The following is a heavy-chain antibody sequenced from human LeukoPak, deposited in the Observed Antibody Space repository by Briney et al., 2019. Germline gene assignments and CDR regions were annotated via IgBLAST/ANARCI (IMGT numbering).Heavy chain of an antibody. V-gene: IGHV3-74*01. J-gene: IGHJ4*02. D-gene: IGHD6-19*01. CDR1: GSTISGYY. CDR3: LMYTSGWD. CDR2: ISSDGTSR. Sequence: PGGSLRLSCAVSGSTISGYYMHWVRQAPGKGLVWVSRISSDGTSRTYADSVQGRFSISRDNAKNMLYLQMNSLRVEDTAMYYCLMYTSGWDWGQGTLATVSS.